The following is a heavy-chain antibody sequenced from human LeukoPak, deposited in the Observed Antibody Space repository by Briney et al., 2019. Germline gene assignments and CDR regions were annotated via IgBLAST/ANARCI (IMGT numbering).Heavy chain of an antibody. CDR3: AKSNGYGLVDI. D-gene: IGHD3-10*01. J-gene: IGHJ3*02. V-gene: IGHV4-39*07. CDR2: IYYGGST. CDR1: GGSINSTSYY. Sequence: PSETLSLTCTVSGGSINSTSYYWGWIRQPPGKGLEWIGSIYYGGSTYYNPSLKSRVTILVDVDTSKNQFSLKLSSVTAADTAVYYCAKSNGYGLVDIWGQGTMVTVSS.